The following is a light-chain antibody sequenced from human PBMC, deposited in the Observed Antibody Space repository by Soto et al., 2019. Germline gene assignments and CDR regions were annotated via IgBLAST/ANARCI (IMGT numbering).Light chain of an antibody. CDR1: QGISSY. Sequence: IRMTQSPSSLSASTGDRVTITCRASQGISSYLAWYQQKPGKAPKLLIYAASYLQSGVPSRFSGSGSGTDFTLTISSLQSEDFATYYCQQCYSYPFTFGQGTKLEIK. J-gene: IGKJ2*01. CDR3: QQCYSYPFT. CDR2: AAS. V-gene: IGKV1-8*01.